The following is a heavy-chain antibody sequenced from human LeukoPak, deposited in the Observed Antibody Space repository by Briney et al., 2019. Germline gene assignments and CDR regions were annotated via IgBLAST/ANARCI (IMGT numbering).Heavy chain of an antibody. CDR2: INPNSGGT. CDR1: GYTFTGYY. CDR3: AREWHDYALSPMDV. V-gene: IGHV1-2*02. J-gene: IGHJ6*02. Sequence: ASVKVSCKASGYTFTGYYMHWVRQAPGQGLEWMGWINPNSGGTNCAQKFQGRVTMTRDTSISTAYMELSRLRSDDTAVYYCAREWHDYALSPMDVWGQGTTVTVSS. D-gene: IGHD4-17*01.